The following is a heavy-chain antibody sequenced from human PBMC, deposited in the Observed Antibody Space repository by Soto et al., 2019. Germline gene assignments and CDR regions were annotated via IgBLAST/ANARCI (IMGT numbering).Heavy chain of an antibody. CDR3: ARDFKARFSSSTYYGMDV. CDR2: ISYDGSHK. V-gene: IGHV3-30-3*01. Sequence: LRLSCAASGFIFTSYAMHWVRQAPGTGLEWVAVISYDGSHKLYADSVKGRFTISRDNSNNMVYLEVDSLRSEDTAVYFCARDFKARFSSSTYYGMDVWGQGTTVTVSS. D-gene: IGHD2-2*01. CDR1: GFIFTSYA. J-gene: IGHJ6*02.